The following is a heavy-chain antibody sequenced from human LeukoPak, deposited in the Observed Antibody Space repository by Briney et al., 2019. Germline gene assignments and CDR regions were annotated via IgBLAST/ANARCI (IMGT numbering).Heavy chain of an antibody. CDR3: AKMNYYDSSI. CDR1: GFTFSSHS. J-gene: IGHJ3*02. Sequence: GGSPRLSCAASGFTFSSHSMNWVRQAPGKGLEWVSAISGSGGSTYYADSVKGRFTISRDNSKNTLYLQMNSLRAEDTAVYYCAKMNYYDSSIWGQGTMVTVSS. D-gene: IGHD3-22*01. CDR2: ISGSGGST. V-gene: IGHV3-23*01.